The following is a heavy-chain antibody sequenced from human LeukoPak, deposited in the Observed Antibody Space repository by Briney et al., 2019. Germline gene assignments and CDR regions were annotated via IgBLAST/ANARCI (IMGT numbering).Heavy chain of an antibody. J-gene: IGHJ4*02. CDR2: IKSKTDGGTT. CDR1: GFTFSNAW. Sequence: GGSLRLSCAASGFTFSNAWMSWVRQAPGKGREWVGRIKSKTDGGTTDYAAPVKGRFTISRDDSKNTLYLQMNSLKTEDTAVYYCTTSITMIVVVTADYWGQGTLVTVSS. CDR3: TTSITMIVVVTADY. V-gene: IGHV3-15*01. D-gene: IGHD3-22*01.